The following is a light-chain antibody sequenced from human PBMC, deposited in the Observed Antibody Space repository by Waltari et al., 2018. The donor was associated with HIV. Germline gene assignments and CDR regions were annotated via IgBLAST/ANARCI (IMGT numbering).Light chain of an antibody. J-gene: IGLJ1*01. CDR2: QDN. V-gene: IGLV3-1*01. CDR3: QAWDTSTGV. CDR1: KLGDKY. Sequence: SYELIQPPSVSVSPGQTATITCSGDKLGDKYVCWYQQKPGQSPVLVVYQDNKRPSGIPERFSGSNSGNTATLPINGTQAVDEGDYYCQAWDTSTGVCGAGTKVSVL.